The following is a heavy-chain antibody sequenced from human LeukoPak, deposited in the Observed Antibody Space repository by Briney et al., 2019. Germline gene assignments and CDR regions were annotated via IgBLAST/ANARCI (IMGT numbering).Heavy chain of an antibody. CDR1: GFTFTSYG. CDR2: ISGSGGST. V-gene: IGHV3-23*01. J-gene: IGHJ3*02. Sequence: GGSLRLSCAASGFTFTSYGMSWVRQAPGKGLEWVSAISGSGGSTYYADSVKGRFTISRDNSKNSLYLQLNSLRAEDTAVYYCATVKGGQEVPDAFDIWGQGTMVTVSS. CDR3: ATVKGGQEVPDAFDI. D-gene: IGHD1-1*01.